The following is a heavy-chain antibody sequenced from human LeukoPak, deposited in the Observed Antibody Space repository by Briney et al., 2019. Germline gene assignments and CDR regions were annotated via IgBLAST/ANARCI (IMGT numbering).Heavy chain of an antibody. CDR2: ISGSSGST. CDR1: GFTLSSFG. CDR3: AKDRFYDILTGYPDY. V-gene: IGHV3-23*01. J-gene: IGHJ4*02. Sequence: PGGSLRLSCAASGFTLSSFGMSWVRQAPGKGLEWVSAISGSSGSTYYADAVKGRFTVSRDISKNTVFLQMNRLRADDTATYHCAKDRFYDILTGYPDYWGQGTLVTVSS. D-gene: IGHD3-9*01.